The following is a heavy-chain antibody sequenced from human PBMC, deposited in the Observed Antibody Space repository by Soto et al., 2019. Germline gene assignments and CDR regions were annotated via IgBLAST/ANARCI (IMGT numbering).Heavy chain of an antibody. D-gene: IGHD3-10*01. CDR2: IYPGDSDT. J-gene: IGHJ6*02. CDR1: GYKVSTWHNFTSYW. V-gene: IGHV5-51*01. Sequence: GESLKISCMGSGYKVSTWHNFTSYWIAWVRQMPGEGLEWMGIIYPGDSDTRYSPSFQGQVTISADKSINSVYLQWSSVKAPDTATYYCARFGVGEPPQLQLAYGMDVWGQGTTVTVSS. CDR3: ARFGVGEPPQLQLAYGMDV.